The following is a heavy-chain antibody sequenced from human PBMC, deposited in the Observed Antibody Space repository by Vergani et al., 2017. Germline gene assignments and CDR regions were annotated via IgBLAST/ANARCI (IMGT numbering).Heavy chain of an antibody. D-gene: IGHD6-19*01. CDR3: ARVRYSSGIDAFDI. J-gene: IGHJ3*02. CDR2: ISSSGSTI. CDR1: GFTFSSYA. Sequence: EVQLLESGGGLVQPGGSLRLSCAASGFTFSSYAMSWIRQAPGKGLEWVSYISSSGSTIYYADSVKGRFTISRDNAKNSLYLQMNSLRAEDTAVYYCARVRYSSGIDAFDIWGQGTMVTVSS. V-gene: IGHV3-48*04.